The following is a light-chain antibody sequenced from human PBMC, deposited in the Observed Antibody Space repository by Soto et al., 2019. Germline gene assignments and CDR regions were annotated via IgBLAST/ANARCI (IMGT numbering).Light chain of an antibody. Sequence: DIVLTQSPGTLSLSPGERATLSCRASQRITSNFVAWYQQKRGQATILLIYGASSRTTGIPDRFSGSGSGTDFPLTISILEHKYVAVYYCQQYHTSPSTFGQGTRLEIK. CDR3: QQYHTSPST. J-gene: IGKJ2*01. CDR1: QRITSNF. CDR2: GAS. V-gene: IGKV3-20*01.